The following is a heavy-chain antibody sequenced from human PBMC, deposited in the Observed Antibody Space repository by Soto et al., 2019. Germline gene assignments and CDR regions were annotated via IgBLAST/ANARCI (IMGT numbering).Heavy chain of an antibody. V-gene: IGHV1-2*04. CDR3: ARVLGYCSSTSCRARGDAFDI. D-gene: IGHD2-2*01. CDR1: GYTFTGYY. J-gene: IGHJ3*02. CDR2: INPNSGGT. Sequence: QVQLVQSGAEVKKPGASVKVSCKASGYTFTGYYMHWVRQAPGQGLEWMGWINPNSGGTNYGQKFQGWVTMTRDTSISTAYMELSRLRSDATAVYYCARVLGYCSSTSCRARGDAFDIWGQGTMVTVSS.